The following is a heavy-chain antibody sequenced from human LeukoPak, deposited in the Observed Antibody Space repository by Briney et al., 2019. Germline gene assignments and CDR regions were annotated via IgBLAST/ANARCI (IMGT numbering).Heavy chain of an antibody. J-gene: IGHJ4*02. CDR2: INLDGTST. CDR1: GFVFRNYW. D-gene: IGHD2-21*02. CDR3: AKDGTGCGGDCYSDY. V-gene: IGHV3-74*01. Sequence: PGGSLRLSCTDSGFVFRNYWMHWVRRAPGKGLVWVSRINLDGTSTSYADSVKGRFTISRDNAKNTLYLQMNSLRAEDTAVYYCAKDGTGCGGDCYSDYWGQGTLVTVSS.